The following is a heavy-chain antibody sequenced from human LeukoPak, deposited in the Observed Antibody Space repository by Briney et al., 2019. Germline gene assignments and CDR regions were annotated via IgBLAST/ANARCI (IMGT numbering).Heavy chain of an antibody. CDR2: IGDSRGST. CDR3: AKAPAGPEYSTSWKFGYNWFDP. J-gene: IGHJ5*02. CDR1: GFTFSSYG. D-gene: IGHD6-13*01. V-gene: IGHV3-23*01. Sequence: PGGSLRLSCAASGFTFSSYGMSWVRQAPGKGLEWVSSIGDSRGSTYYADSVKGRFTISRDNSKNTLYLQMNSLRPGDTAVYYCAKAPAGPEYSTSWKFGYNWFDPWGQGTLVTVSS.